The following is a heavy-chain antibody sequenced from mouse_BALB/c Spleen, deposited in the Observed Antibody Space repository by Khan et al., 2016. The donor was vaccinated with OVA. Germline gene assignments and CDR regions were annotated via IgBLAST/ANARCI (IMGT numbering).Heavy chain of an antibody. CDR3: ATYGWWD. CDR1: GFTFSSFG. CDR2: ISSGSSTI. D-gene: IGHD1-1*01. Sequence: EVELVESGGDLVQPGGSRKLSCAATGFTFSSFGMHWVRQAPEKGLEWVAYISSGSSTIYYADTVKGRFTISRDNPKNTLFLQMTSLRSEDTAMXYCATYGWWDWGAGTTVTVSS. V-gene: IGHV5-17*02. J-gene: IGHJ1*01.